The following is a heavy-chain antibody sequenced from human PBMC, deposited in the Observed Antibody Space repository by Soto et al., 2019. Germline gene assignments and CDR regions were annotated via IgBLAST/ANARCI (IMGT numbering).Heavy chain of an antibody. V-gene: IGHV3-23*01. CDR2: IHGGGNSA. J-gene: IGHJ4*02. CDR3: AKNRGRVTTSGHFDY. D-gene: IGHD4-17*01. CDR1: GFTFSGYA. Sequence: EVQLLESGGDLVQPGRSLRPSCAASGFTFSGYAMSWVRQAPGKGLEWVSVIHGGGNSAYYADSVKGRFTISRDNSKNTLYLQMSSLRGEDTAVYYCAKNRGRVTTSGHFDYWGKGTLVTVSS.